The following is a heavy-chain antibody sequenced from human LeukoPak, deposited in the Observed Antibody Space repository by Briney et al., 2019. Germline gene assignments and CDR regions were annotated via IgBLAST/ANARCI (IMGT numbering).Heavy chain of an antibody. D-gene: IGHD5-24*01. J-gene: IGHJ4*02. Sequence: SVKVSCKASGGTFISYAISWVRQAPGQGLEWMGRIIPILGIANYAQKFQGRVTITADKSTSTDYMELSSLRSEDTAVYYCARWEMATIGDYWGQGTLVTVSS. V-gene: IGHV1-69*04. CDR1: GGTFISYA. CDR2: IIPILGIA. CDR3: ARWEMATIGDY.